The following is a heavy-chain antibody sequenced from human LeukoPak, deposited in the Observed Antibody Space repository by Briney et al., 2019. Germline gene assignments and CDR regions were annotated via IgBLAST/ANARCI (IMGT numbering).Heavy chain of an antibody. Sequence: GASVKVSCKVSGYTLTELSMHWVRQAPGKGLEWMGGFDPEDGETIYAQKFQGRVTMTEDTSTDTAYMELSSLRSEDTAVYYCATDSSIAVAGYHYYYGMDVWGQGTTVTVSS. V-gene: IGHV1-24*01. CDR2: FDPEDGET. CDR1: GYTLTELS. CDR3: ATDSSIAVAGYHYYYGMDV. J-gene: IGHJ6*02. D-gene: IGHD6-19*01.